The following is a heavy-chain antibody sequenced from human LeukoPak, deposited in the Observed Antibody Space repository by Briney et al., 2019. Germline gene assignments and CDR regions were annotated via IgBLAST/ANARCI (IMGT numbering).Heavy chain of an antibody. D-gene: IGHD6-19*01. CDR2: ISSSSSYI. J-gene: IGHJ4*02. CDR1: GFTFSSYS. Sequence: PGGSLRLSCAASGFTFSSYSMNWVRQAPGKGLEWVSSISSSSSYIYYADSVKGRFTISRDNAKNSLYLQMNSLRAEDTAVYYCAKTAVAGHVAGYFDYWGQGTLVTVSS. V-gene: IGHV3-21*04. CDR3: AKTAVAGHVAGYFDY.